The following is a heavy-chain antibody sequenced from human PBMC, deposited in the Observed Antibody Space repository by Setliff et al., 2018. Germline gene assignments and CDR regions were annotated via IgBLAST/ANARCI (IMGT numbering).Heavy chain of an antibody. CDR3: ARGGYSYGYWYYYMDV. CDR1: GGTFSSYA. J-gene: IGHJ6*03. V-gene: IGHV1-69*13. Sequence: SVKVSCKASGGTFSSYAISWVRQAPGQGLEWMGGIIPIFGTANYAQKFQGRVTITADESTSTAYVELSSLRSEDTAVYYCARGGYSYGYWYYYMDVWGKGTTVTVSS. CDR2: IIPIFGTA. D-gene: IGHD5-18*01.